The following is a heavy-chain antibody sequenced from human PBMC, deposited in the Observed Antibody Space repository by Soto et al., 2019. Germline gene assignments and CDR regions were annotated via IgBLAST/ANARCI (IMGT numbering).Heavy chain of an antibody. V-gene: IGHV3-74*01. J-gene: IGHJ4*02. CDR2: LNGDGSSI. Sequence: EVQLVESGGGLVQPGGSLRLSCVASGFTFSNYWMFWVRQAPGKGLVWVSHLNGDGSSIRYADSVRGRFTISRDNVKNTVYLQMNRPRAEDRAMYYCARAGIAPGAPNYWGQGTLFTFSS. D-gene: IGHD6-13*01. CDR3: ARAGIAPGAPNY. CDR1: GFTFSNYW.